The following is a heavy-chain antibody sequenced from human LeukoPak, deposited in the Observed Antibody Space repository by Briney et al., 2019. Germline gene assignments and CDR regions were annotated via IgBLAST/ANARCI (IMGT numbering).Heavy chain of an antibody. CDR3: ARGDSDHYITLDY. D-gene: IGHD4-17*01. CDR1: GFNLSAYS. Sequence: GGSLRLSCAASGFNLSAYSMNWVRRAPGKGLEWVSYISRSSDAIYDADSVKGRFTISRDNAKNLLFLQMNSLGVEDTALYYCARGDSDHYITLDYWGQGTLVTVSS. J-gene: IGHJ4*02. CDR2: ISRSSDAI. V-gene: IGHV3-48*01.